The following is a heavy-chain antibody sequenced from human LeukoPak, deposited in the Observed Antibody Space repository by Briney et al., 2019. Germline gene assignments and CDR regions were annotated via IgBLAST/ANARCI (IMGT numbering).Heavy chain of an antibody. CDR2: INHSGST. CDR3: ARGIGYYGPGSYLYY. CDR1: GGSFSGYY. D-gene: IGHD3-10*01. J-gene: IGHJ4*02. V-gene: IGHV4-34*01. Sequence: SETLSLTCAVYGGSFSGYYWSWIRQPPGKGLEWIGEINHSGSTNYNPSLKSRVTISVDTSKNQFSLKLSSVTAADTAVYYCARGIGYYGPGSYLYYWGQGTLVTVSS.